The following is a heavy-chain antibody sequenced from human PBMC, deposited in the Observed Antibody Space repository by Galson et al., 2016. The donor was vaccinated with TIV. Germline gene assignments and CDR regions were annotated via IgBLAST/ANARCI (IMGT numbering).Heavy chain of an antibody. CDR2: IYHSGMT. CDR1: GYSISSGYY. V-gene: IGHV4-38-2*02. J-gene: IGHJ4*02. Sequence: SETLSLTCDVSGYSISSGYYWGWIRQPPGKGLEWIGSIYHSGMTYYNPSLESRVTISVDTSKNQFSLKLSSVTAADTAVYYCMRDRSTYYFDSSGYSPFDYWGQGTLVTVSS. D-gene: IGHD3-22*01. CDR3: MRDRSTYYFDSSGYSPFDY.